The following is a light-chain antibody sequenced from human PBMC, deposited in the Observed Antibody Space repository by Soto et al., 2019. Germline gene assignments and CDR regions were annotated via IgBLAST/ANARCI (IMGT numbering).Light chain of an antibody. Sequence: IPMTQSLTDPSAFVWDTVTNTFQASQDISTYLNWYQHKPGKAPQLLIYDASTLETGAPSRFSGSGSGADFTLTISSLQPEDIATYYCQQYDTLITFGQGTRLEIK. CDR2: DAS. J-gene: IGKJ5*01. V-gene: IGKV1-33*01. CDR3: QQYDTLIT. CDR1: QDISTY.